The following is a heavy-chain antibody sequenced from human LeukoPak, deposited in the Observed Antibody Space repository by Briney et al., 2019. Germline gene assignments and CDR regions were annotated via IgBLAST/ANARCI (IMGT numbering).Heavy chain of an antibody. V-gene: IGHV1-46*01. CDR3: ARRGCSGGSCSLLGYYYYGMDV. J-gene: IGHJ6*04. CDR1: GYTFTSYY. CDR2: INLSGGST. Sequence: GASVKVSCKASGYTFTSYYMHWVRQAPGQGLKWMGIINLSGGSTSYAQKFQGRVTMTRDTSTSTVYMELSSRRSEDTAVYYCARRGCSGGSCSLLGYYYYGMDVWGKGTTVTVSS. D-gene: IGHD2-15*01.